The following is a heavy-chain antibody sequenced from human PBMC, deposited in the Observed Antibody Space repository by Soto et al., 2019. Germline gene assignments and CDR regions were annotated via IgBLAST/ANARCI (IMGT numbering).Heavy chain of an antibody. CDR1: GYTFTEYY. J-gene: IGHJ4*02. V-gene: IGHV1-2*02. Sequence: ASVKVSCKASGYTFTEYYIHWVRQAPGQGREGMGWINPNSGGRNSAQNFQGRVTMTRDTSISTAYMELSRLRSDDTAVYFCVKLGQSSTSPGQLDYWGQGTMVTVSS. D-gene: IGHD6-6*01. CDR3: VKLGQSSTSPGQLDY. CDR2: INPNSGGR.